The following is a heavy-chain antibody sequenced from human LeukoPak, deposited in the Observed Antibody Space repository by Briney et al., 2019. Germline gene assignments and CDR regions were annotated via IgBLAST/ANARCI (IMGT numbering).Heavy chain of an antibody. CDR3: ARDSSGYCSSTSCPMAFDI. CDR1: GGSISSYY. CDR2: IYYSGST. J-gene: IGHJ3*02. Sequence: SETLSLTCTVSGGSISSYYWSWIRQPPGKGLEWIGYIYYSGSTNYNPSLKSRVTISVDTSKNQFSLKLSSVTAAATAVYYCARDSSGYCSSTSCPMAFDIWGQGTMVTVSS. D-gene: IGHD2-2*01. V-gene: IGHV4-59*01.